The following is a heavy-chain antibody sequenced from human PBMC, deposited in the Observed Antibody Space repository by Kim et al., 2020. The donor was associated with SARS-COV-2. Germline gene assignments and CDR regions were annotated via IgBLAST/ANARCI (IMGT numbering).Heavy chain of an antibody. V-gene: IGHV3-30*04. CDR1: GFSFSTYA. CDR3: ASVYTSYGSGNY. J-gene: IGHJ4*02. Sequence: GGSLRLSCVASGFSFSTYALHWVRQAPGKGLEWVAVISSDGTDKYYADSVKGRFTISRDNSKNTLYLQMNSLGAEDTAVYYCASVYTSYGSGNYWCEGT. D-gene: IGHD3-10*01. CDR2: ISSDGTDK.